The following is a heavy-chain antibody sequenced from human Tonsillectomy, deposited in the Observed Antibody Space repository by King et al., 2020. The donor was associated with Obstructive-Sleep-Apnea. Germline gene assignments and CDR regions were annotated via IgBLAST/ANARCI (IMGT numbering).Heavy chain of an antibody. Sequence: QVQLQESGPGLVKPSGTLSLTCAVSVDSITNSNWWSWVRQPPGKGLEWIGEIYHIGWSHYKPSLTSRVTISVDKSTNQFSLNLSSVTAADTAVYHCARDLFSSGPHGMDVWGQGTTVTVSS. CDR1: VDSITNSNW. D-gene: IGHD3-10*01. V-gene: IGHV4-4*02. CDR2: IYHIGWS. J-gene: IGHJ6*02. CDR3: ARDLFSSGPHGMDV.